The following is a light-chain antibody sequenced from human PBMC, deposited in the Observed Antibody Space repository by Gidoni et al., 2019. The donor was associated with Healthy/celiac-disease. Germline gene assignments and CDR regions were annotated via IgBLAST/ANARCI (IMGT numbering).Light chain of an antibody. CDR2: DAS. Sequence: IQMTQSPSSLSASVGDRVTITCQASKDISNYLNRYQQKPGTAPTILIYDASNLETGVPSRFSGSGSGTDFTFTISSLQPEDIATYYCQQYDNLPPGTFGQGTKLEIK. CDR1: KDISNY. CDR3: QQYDNLPPGT. V-gene: IGKV1-33*01. J-gene: IGKJ2*01.